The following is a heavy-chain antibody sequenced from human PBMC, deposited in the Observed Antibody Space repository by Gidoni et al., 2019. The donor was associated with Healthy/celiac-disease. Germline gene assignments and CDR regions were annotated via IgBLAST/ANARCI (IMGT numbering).Heavy chain of an antibody. CDR2: ISSSSSTI. D-gene: IGHD3-3*01. V-gene: IGHV3-48*04. CDR1: GFPFSSYS. J-gene: IGHJ6*02. CDR3: ARDYSDGPLRITIFGVANYGMDV. Sequence: EVQLVESGGGLVQPGGSLRLSCAASGFPFSSYSMNWVRQAPGKGLEWVSYISSSSSTIYYADSVKGRFTISRDNAKNSLYLQMNSLRAEDTAVYYCARDYSDGPLRITIFGVANYGMDVWGQGTTVTVSS.